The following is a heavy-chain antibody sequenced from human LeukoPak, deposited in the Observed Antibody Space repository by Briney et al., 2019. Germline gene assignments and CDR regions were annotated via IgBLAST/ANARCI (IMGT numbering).Heavy chain of an antibody. J-gene: IGHJ4*02. CDR1: GFTFSSYA. CDR2: ISGSGGST. CDR3: AKGTRLELSFYYFDY. D-gene: IGHD3-16*01. V-gene: IGHV3-23*01. Sequence: PGGSLRLSCAASGFTFSSYAMSWVRQAPGKGLEWVSAISGSGGSTYYADSVKGRFTISRDNSKNTLYLQMNSLRAEDTAVYYCAKGTRLELSFYYFDYWGQGTLVTVSS.